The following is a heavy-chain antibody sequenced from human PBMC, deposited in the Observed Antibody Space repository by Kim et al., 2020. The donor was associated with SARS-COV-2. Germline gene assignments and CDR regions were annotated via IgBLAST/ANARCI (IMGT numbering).Heavy chain of an antibody. D-gene: IGHD6-6*01. CDR1: GYSFTSYW. CDR2: IDPSDSYT. J-gene: IGHJ4*02. CDR3: ARHLKGGIAARQGFDY. Sequence: GESLKISCKGSGYSFTSYWISWVRQMPGKGLEWMGRIDPSDSYTNYSPSFQGHVTISADKSISTAYLQWSSLKASDTAMYYCARHLKGGIAARQGFDYWGQGTLVTVSS. V-gene: IGHV5-10-1*01.